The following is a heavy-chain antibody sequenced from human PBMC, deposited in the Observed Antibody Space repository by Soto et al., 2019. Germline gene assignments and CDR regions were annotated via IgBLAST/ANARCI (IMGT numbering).Heavy chain of an antibody. CDR3: ARPRGYCSGGSCYSYNWFDP. Sequence: PSETLSLTCAVSGGSISSSNWWSWVRQPPGKGLEWIGEIYHSGSTNYNPSLKSRVTISVDKSKNQFSLKLSSVTAADTAVYYCARPRGYCSGGSCYSYNWFDPWGQGTLVTVSS. CDR2: IYHSGST. D-gene: IGHD2-15*01. V-gene: IGHV4-4*02. CDR1: GGSISSSNW. J-gene: IGHJ5*02.